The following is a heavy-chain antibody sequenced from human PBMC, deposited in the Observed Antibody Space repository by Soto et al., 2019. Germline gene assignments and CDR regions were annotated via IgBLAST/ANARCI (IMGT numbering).Heavy chain of an antibody. Sequence: QVQLVESGGGVVQPGRSLRLSCAASGFTFSSYGMHWVRQAPGKGLEWVAVISYDGSNKYYADSVKGRFTISRDNSKNTLYLQMNSLRAEDTAVYYCAKDRGLLWFDWTFDYWGQGTLVTVSS. D-gene: IGHD3-10*01. CDR2: ISYDGSNK. CDR3: AKDRGLLWFDWTFDY. J-gene: IGHJ4*02. V-gene: IGHV3-30*18. CDR1: GFTFSSYG.